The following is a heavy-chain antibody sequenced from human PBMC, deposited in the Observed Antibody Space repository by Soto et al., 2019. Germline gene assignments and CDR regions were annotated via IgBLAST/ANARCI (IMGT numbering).Heavy chain of an antibody. CDR2: IIPIFGTA. Sequence: QVQLVQSGAEVKKPGSSVKVSCKASGGTFSSYAISWVRQAPGQGLEWMGGIIPIFGTANYAQKFQGRVTITADESTSTAYMELSSLRAADTAVYYCARRQYCRGGSCYPGGMDVWGQGTTVTVSS. CDR3: ARRQYCRGGSCYPGGMDV. J-gene: IGHJ6*02. D-gene: IGHD2-15*01. V-gene: IGHV1-69*01. CDR1: GGTFSSYA.